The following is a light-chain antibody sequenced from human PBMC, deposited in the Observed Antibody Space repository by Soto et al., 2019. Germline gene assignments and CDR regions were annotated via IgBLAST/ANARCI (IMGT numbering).Light chain of an antibody. CDR2: KDT. CDR3: QSADSSGSYRV. Sequence: SYELTQPSSVSVSPGQTARISCSGDAFPKRYAYWYQQKPGQAPILMIYKDTERPSGIPERFSGSSSGSMVTLTIRGVQAEDEADYYCQSADSSGSYRVFGGGTKLTVL. CDR1: AFPKRY. V-gene: IGLV3-25*03. J-gene: IGLJ3*02.